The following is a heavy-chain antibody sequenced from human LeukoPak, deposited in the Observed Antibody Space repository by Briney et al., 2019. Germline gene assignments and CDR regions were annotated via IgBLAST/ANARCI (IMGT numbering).Heavy chain of an antibody. CDR1: GFSFSSYG. D-gene: IGHD2-15*01. CDR3: ARDLRWSHYWYFDL. CDR2: ISNDGNKK. V-gene: IGHV3-30*03. Sequence: GGSLRLSCAASGFSFSSYGMHWVRQAPGKGLEWVAIISNDGNKKYYADSVKGRFTISGDNSKNTLYLQMNSLRAEDTAVYYCARDLRWSHYWYFDLWGRGTLVTVSS. J-gene: IGHJ2*01.